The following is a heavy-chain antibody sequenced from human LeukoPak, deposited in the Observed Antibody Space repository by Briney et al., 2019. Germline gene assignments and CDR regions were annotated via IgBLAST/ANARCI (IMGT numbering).Heavy chain of an antibody. D-gene: IGHD1-1*01. CDR1: GFTVRSNY. J-gene: IGHJ4*02. CDR3: ARGTKQSQPVH. V-gene: IGHV3-66*01. CDR2: IYSGGST. Sequence: PGGSLRLSCAASGFTVRSNYMSWVRQAPRKGPEWVSVIYSGGSTFYADSVKDRFTISRDNSKNTLYLQMNSLRAEDTAVYYCARGTKQSQPVHWGQGTLVTVSS.